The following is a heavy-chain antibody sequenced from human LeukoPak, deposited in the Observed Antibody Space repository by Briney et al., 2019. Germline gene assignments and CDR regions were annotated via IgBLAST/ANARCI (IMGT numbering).Heavy chain of an antibody. CDR3: AGDREDGGFDY. V-gene: IGHV3-7*01. J-gene: IGHJ4*02. Sequence: GGSLRLSCAASGFTFSRYWMSWVRQAPGKGLEWVANIKQDGSEKHYVDSVKGRFTISRDNAKNSLYLQMSSLRAEDTAVYYCAGDREDGGFDYWGQGTLVTVSS. CDR2: IKQDGSEK. D-gene: IGHD4-23*01. CDR1: GFTFSRYW.